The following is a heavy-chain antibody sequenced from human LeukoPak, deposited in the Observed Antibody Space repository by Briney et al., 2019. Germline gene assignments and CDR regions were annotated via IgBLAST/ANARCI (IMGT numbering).Heavy chain of an antibody. CDR3: ARLGTVRYYTYQYPEI. CDR1: GGSFSGYY. Sequence: KPSETLSLTCAVYGGSFSGYYGSWIRQPPGKWLESIGEINDIGTTNYDPSLRSRATISADTSKHQFSLSLPSATAAHTAVYFRARLGTVRYYTYQYPEIWGTGPTATAPS. D-gene: IGHD1-14*01. V-gene: IGHV4-34*01. CDR2: INDIGTT. J-gene: IGHJ6*04.